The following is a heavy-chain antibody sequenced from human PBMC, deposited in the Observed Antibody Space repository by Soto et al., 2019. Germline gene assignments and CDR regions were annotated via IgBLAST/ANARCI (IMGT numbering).Heavy chain of an antibody. D-gene: IGHD1-20*01. CDR2: IVVGSGNT. V-gene: IGHV1-58*01. CDR1: GFTFTNSA. CDR3: AAPNRYNWNLAYYYYGMDV. J-gene: IGHJ6*02. Sequence: GASVKVSCKASGFTFTNSAVQWVRQARGQRLEWIGWIVVGSGNTNYAQKFQERVTITRDMSTSTAYMELSSLRSEDTAVYYCAAPNRYNWNLAYYYYGMDVWGQGTTVTGSS.